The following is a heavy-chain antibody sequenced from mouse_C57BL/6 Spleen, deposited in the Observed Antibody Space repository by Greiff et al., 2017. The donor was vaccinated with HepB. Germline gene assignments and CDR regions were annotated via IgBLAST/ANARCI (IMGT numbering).Heavy chain of an antibody. D-gene: IGHD2-1*01. CDR2: ISYDGSN. J-gene: IGHJ4*01. Sequence: VQLQQSGPGLVKPSQSLSLTCSVTGYSITSGYYWNWIRQFPGNKLEWMGYISYDGSNNYNPSLKNRISITRDTSKNQFFLKLNSVTTEDTATYYCARNGNYEVYAMDYWGQGTSVTVSS. CDR3: ARNGNYEVYAMDY. V-gene: IGHV3-6*01. CDR1: GYSITSGYY.